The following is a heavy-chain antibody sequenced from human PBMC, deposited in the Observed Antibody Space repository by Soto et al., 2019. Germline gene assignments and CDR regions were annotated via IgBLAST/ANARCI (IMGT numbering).Heavy chain of an antibody. V-gene: IGHV4-59*01. D-gene: IGHD1-26*01. Sequence: ETLSLTCTIAGVSIIFYYFSLIRQPPGQALEWIGYIYDSGSPYYNPSLRSRVIISADTSKNKISLKLTSETAADKEVYYCARGVGYSHTRYWGRGTLVTVSS. CDR2: IYDSGSP. CDR1: GVSIIFYY. J-gene: IGHJ4*02. CDR3: ARGVGYSHTRY.